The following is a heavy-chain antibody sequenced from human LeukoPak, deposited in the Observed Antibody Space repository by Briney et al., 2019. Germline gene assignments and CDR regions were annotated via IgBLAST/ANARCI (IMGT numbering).Heavy chain of an antibody. CDR1: GFTFSSYG. CDR2: IWYDGSNK. J-gene: IGHJ6*02. Sequence: GGSLRLSCAASGFTFSSYGMHWVRQAPGKGLEWVAVIWYDGSNKYYADSVKGRFTISRDNSKNTLYLQMNGLRAEDTAVYYCARDRSGYGDYYYYGMDVWGQGTTVTVSS. CDR3: ARDRSGYGDYYYYGMDV. D-gene: IGHD4-17*01. V-gene: IGHV3-33*01.